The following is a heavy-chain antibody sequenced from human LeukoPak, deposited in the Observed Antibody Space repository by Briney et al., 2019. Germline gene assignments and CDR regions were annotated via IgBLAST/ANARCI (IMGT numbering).Heavy chain of an antibody. Sequence: PSETLSLTCTVSSVSISSYYWSWIRLPPGKGLEWIGYLSKSGNTNYSPSLKSRVTIFGDTSKNQFFLKLSSVTAADTAVYYCARARYVNSFYAFDIWGQGTLVTVSS. CDR1: SVSISSYY. CDR3: ARARYVNSFYAFDI. D-gene: IGHD3-9*01. J-gene: IGHJ3*02. CDR2: LSKSGNT. V-gene: IGHV4-59*01.